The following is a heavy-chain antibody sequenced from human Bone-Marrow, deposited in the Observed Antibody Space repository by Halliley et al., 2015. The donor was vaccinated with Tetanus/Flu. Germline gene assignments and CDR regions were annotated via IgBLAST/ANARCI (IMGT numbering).Heavy chain of an antibody. J-gene: IGHJ4*02. CDR2: ISSSGSFI. CDR3: AREATVTTLGIDY. V-gene: IGHV3-21*06. Sequence: GSSISSSGSFIYYADSGKGRSIISRDNDKNSLYLQMNSLGGEDTGVYYCAREATVTTLGIDYWGQGSLVTVSS. D-gene: IGHD4-17*01.